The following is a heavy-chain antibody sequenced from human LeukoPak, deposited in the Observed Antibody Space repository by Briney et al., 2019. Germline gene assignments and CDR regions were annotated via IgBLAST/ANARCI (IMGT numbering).Heavy chain of an antibody. CDR2: ISSSSSYI. V-gene: IGHV3-21*01. CDR3: ARDPRRGGSYSGY. J-gene: IGHJ4*02. Sequence: GGSLRLSCAASGFTFSSYSMNWVRQAPGKGLEWVSSISSSSSYIYYADSVKGRFTISRDNVKNSLYLQMNSLRAEDTAVYYCARDPRRGGSYSGYWGQGTLVTVSS. CDR1: GFTFSSYS. D-gene: IGHD1-26*01.